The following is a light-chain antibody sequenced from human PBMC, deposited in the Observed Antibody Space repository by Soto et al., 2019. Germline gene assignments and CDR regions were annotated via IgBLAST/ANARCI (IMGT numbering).Light chain of an antibody. V-gene: IGKV1-12*01. CDR3: EPANSFRLS. Sequence: DIQMTQSPSSVSASVGDRVTITCRASQGVGSWLAWYQQKPGKAPKLLIYAASSLQSGVTSSFSGSRSWPDFNPAISTPQPKAWAKYDGEPANSFRLSLGGGTKVEI. J-gene: IGKJ4*01. CDR1: QGVGSW. CDR2: AAS.